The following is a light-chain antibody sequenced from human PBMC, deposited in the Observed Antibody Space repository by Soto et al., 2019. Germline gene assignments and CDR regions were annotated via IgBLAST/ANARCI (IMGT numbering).Light chain of an antibody. CDR3: QQYYNWPRT. CDR2: AAS. V-gene: IGKV3-15*01. J-gene: IGKJ1*01. Sequence: EIAMTQSPATMSVSPVERVTLSCRASQSVSSNLAWYQQKPGQAPRLLMYAASARATGIPARFSGSGSGTEFTLTISSLQSEDFAIYYCQQYYNWPRTFGQGTKVDIK. CDR1: QSVSSN.